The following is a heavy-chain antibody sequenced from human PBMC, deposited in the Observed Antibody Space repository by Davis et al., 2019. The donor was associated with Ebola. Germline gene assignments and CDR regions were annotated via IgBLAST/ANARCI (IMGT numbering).Heavy chain of an antibody. CDR3: STEQGLMIKRY. V-gene: IGHV3-49*04. D-gene: IGHD3-16*01. J-gene: IGHJ4*02. Sequence: GESLKISCSASGFTSGDYALNWVRQAPRKGLEWVGFIRSKTYGGTAEYAASVRDRLTISRDDSKTIAYLQMNSLKTEDTAVYYCSTEQGLMIKRYWGQGTLVTVSS. CDR2: IRSKTYGGTA. CDR1: GFTSGDYA.